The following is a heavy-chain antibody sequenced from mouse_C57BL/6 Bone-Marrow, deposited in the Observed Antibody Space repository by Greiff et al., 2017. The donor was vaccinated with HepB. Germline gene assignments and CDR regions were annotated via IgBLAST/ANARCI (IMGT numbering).Heavy chain of an antibody. V-gene: IGHV1-7*01. CDR1: GYTFTSYW. J-gene: IGHJ3*01. D-gene: IGHD2-4*01. CDR2: INPSSGYT. CDR3: ARNDYDAY. Sequence: QVQLQQSGAELAKPGASVKLSCKASGYTFTSYWMHWVKQRPGQGLEWIGYINPSSGYTKYNQKFKAKATLTADKSSSTAYMPLSSLTYEDSAVYYCARNDYDAYWGQGTLVTVSA.